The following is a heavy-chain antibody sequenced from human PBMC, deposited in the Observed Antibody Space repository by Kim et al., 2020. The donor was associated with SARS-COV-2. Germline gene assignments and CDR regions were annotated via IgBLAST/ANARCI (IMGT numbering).Heavy chain of an antibody. CDR1: GFTVSDHY. D-gene: IGHD2-21*02. J-gene: IGHJ4*02. CDR2: IHTDGTT. CDR3: RRGHWGDSPS. V-gene: IGHV3-53*01. Sequence: GGSLRLSCAAAGFTVSDHYLSWVRQAPGKGLEWISMIHTDGTTYYADSVMGRFTISRDTPKNTLYLQMNNLRAEDTAVYYCRRGHWGDSPSWGQGTRITISS.